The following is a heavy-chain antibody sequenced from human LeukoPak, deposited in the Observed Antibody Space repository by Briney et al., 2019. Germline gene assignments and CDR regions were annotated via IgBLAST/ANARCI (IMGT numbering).Heavy chain of an antibody. CDR1: GGSISSYY. V-gene: IGHV4-59*01. J-gene: IGHJ5*02. CDR3: ARGGNDFWSGFMYNWFDP. Sequence: SETLSLTCTVSGGSISSYYWNWIRQPPGKGLEWIGYIYYSGSTNYNPSLQSRVTISVDTSKNQFSLKLTSVTAADTAMYYCARGGNDFWSGFMYNWFDPWGQGTLVTVSS. CDR2: IYYSGST. D-gene: IGHD3-3*01.